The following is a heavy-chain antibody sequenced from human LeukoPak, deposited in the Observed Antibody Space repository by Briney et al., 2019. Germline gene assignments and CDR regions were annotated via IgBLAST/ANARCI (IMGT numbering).Heavy chain of an antibody. J-gene: IGHJ4*02. D-gene: IGHD4-17*01. CDR1: GFTFSSYA. V-gene: IGHV3-23*01. Sequence: GGSLRLSCAASGFTFSSYAMSWVRQAPGMGLEWVSSIGSSGDITYYADSVKGRFTISRDNSKNTLYLQMNSLRAEDMAVYYCARDIDNGDYVVYWGQGTLVTVSS. CDR2: IGSSGDIT. CDR3: ARDIDNGDYVVY.